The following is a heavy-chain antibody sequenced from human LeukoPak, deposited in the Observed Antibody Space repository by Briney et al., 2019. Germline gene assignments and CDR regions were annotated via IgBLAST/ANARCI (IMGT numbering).Heavy chain of an antibody. V-gene: IGHV1-3*01. CDR2: INAGNGNT. CDR3: ARSSSRYSSGWYGAWFDP. CDR1: GYSFTSYG. D-gene: IGHD6-19*01. Sequence: ASVKVSCKASGYSFTSYGMHWVRQAPGQRLEWMGWINAGNGNTKYSQKFQGRVTITRDTSASTAYMELSSLRSEDTAVYYCARSSSRYSSGWYGAWFDPWGQGTLVTVSS. J-gene: IGHJ5*02.